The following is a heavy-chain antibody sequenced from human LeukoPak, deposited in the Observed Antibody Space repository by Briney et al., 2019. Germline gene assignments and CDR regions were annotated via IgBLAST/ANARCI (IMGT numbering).Heavy chain of an antibody. J-gene: IGHJ5*01. CDR3: CLGNSGSICFS. D-gene: IGHD5-12*01. CDR1: GYTNSDLH. Sequence: ASVKVSCKASGYTNSDLHIHWVRQAPGQGLEWMGWIRPNNGGTNRAQKFQDRVTLTSDTAISTAYMELSSLRSDDTAVYYCCLGNSGSICFSWGHGTLVTVSS. V-gene: IGHV1-2*02. CDR2: IRPNNGGT.